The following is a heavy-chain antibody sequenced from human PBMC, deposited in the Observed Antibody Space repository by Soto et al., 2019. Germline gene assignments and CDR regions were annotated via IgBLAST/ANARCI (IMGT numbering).Heavy chain of an antibody. CDR2: INHSGST. V-gene: IGHV4-34*01. CDR1: GGSFSGYY. J-gene: IGHJ6*02. Sequence: SETLSLTCAVYGGSFSGYYWSWIRQPPGKGLEWIGEINHSGSTNYNPSLKSRVTISVDTSKNQFSLKLSSVTAADTAVYYCASGNWNYGHYYYYGMYVWGQGTTVTVSS. CDR3: ASGNWNYGHYYYYGMYV. D-gene: IGHD1-7*01.